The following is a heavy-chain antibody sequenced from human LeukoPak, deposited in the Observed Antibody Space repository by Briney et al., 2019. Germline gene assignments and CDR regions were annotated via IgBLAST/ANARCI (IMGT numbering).Heavy chain of an antibody. J-gene: IGHJ5*02. D-gene: IGHD5-18*01. CDR3: ASSPEGYSYGHSLNWFDP. Sequence: SETLSLTCAVYGGSFSGYYWSWIRQPPGKGLEWIGEINHSGSTNYNPSLKSRVTISVDTSKNQFSLKLSSVTAADTAVYYCASSPEGYSYGHSLNWFDPWGQGTLVTVSP. CDR1: GGSFSGYY. V-gene: IGHV4-34*01. CDR2: INHSGST.